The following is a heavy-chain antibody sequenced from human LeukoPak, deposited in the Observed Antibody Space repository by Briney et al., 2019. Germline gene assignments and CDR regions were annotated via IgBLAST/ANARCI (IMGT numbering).Heavy chain of an antibody. Sequence: SETLSLTCTVSGGSISSGDYYWSWIRQPPGKGLEWIGYIYYSGSTYYNPSLKSRVTISVDTSKNQFSLKLSSVTAADTAVYYCAREVLPGSPTDYWGQGTLVTVSS. CDR3: AREVLPGSPTDY. D-gene: IGHD1-14*01. J-gene: IGHJ4*02. CDR1: GGSISSGDYY. CDR2: IYYSGST. V-gene: IGHV4-30-4*01.